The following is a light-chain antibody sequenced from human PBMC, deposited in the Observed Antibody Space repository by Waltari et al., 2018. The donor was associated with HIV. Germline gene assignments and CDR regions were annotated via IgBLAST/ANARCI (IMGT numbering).Light chain of an antibody. CDR2: TNT. CDR3: ATWDDSLNGHVV. Sequence: QSVLTQPPSASGTPGQRVTISCSGSSSNIGDNTVNWYQQLPGTAPKLLIYTNTQRPPGVPGRFSGSKSGTSASLAISGLQSEDEADYYCATWDDSLNGHVVFGGGTKLTVL. V-gene: IGLV1-44*01. J-gene: IGLJ2*01. CDR1: SSNIGDNT.